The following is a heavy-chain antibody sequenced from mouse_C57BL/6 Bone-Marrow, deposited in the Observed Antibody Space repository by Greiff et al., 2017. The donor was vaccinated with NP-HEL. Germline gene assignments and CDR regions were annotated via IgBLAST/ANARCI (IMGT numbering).Heavy chain of an antibody. D-gene: IGHD1-1*01. J-gene: IGHJ2*01. V-gene: IGHV10-3*01. CDR2: IRRKSSNYAS. CDR1: GFTFNTYA. CDR3: GRDLLLGFDY. Sequence: EVQLVESGGGLVQPKGSLKLSCAASGFTFNTYAMHWVRQAPGQGLEWVARIRRKSSNYASYYADSVKDRFTIYRDASQSMLYLQMNNLKTEDTARYYGGRDLLLGFDYWGQGTTVTVSS.